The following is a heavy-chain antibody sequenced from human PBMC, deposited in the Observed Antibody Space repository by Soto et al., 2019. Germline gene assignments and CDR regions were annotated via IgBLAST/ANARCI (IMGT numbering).Heavy chain of an antibody. CDR3: ARLLDDSRGYYYFDY. V-gene: IGHV4-38-2*01. Sequence: PSEALSVTCAVSVYSISIGYYWGWIRQPPVKGLEWLGSIFHSGTTYDNPSLKSRVTISVDMSNNQFSLKLTSVTAADTAVYYCARLLDDSRGYYYFDYWGRGTMVTVSS. J-gene: IGHJ4*02. CDR2: IFHSGTT. CDR1: VYSISIGYY. D-gene: IGHD3-22*01.